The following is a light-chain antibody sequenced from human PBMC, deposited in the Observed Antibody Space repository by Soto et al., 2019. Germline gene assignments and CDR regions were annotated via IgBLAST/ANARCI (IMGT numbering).Light chain of an antibody. V-gene: IGKV3-20*01. Sequence: EIVLTQSPGTLSLSPGERATLSCRASQSVSSSYLAWYQQKPGQAPRLLIYGASSRATGITDRFSGSGSGTDFTLTISRLEPGDFAVYYCQQYGSSVTFGGGTKVEIK. CDR3: QQYGSSVT. J-gene: IGKJ4*01. CDR1: QSVSSSY. CDR2: GAS.